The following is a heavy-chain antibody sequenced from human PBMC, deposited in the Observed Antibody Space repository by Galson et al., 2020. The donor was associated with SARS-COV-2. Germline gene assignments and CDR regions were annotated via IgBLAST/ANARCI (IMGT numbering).Heavy chain of an antibody. D-gene: IGHD2-8*02. CDR2: ISTRSNYI. J-gene: IGHJ3*02. Sequence: KIGESLKISCAASGFSFSTNSVNWVRQAPGKGLEWVSYISTRSNYIYYADLVKGRFTISRDNAKNSLLLQMNSLRVEDTAVYYCASGGYTTGWGAFDIWGQGTKVTVSS. V-gene: IGHV3-21*01. CDR3: ASGGYTTGWGAFDI. CDR1: GFSFSTNS.